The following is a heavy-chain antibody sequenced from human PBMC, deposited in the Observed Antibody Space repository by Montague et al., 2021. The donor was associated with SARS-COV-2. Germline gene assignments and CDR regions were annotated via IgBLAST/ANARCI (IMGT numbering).Heavy chain of an antibody. Sequence: SLRLSCAASGFTVSSTYMNWVRQAPGKGLEWVSVIYRGGSTYYADPVKGRFTISRDNSKNTLYLQMNSLRVEDTAVYYCARNCRSSSCTNWGYWGQGTLVTVSS. CDR1: GFTVSSTY. CDR3: ARNCRSSSCTNWGY. V-gene: IGHV3-53*01. CDR2: IYRGGST. D-gene: IGHD2-2*01. J-gene: IGHJ4*02.